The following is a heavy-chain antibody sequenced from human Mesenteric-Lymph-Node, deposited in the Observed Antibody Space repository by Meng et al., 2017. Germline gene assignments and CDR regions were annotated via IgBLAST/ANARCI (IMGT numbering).Heavy chain of an antibody. CDR2: IWSDGNTK. D-gene: IGHD5-18*01. CDR3: TGNSHIYGFDY. Sequence: QVHLVESGGGVVQPGRSLRPSCAASGFTFSSLGMHGVRQAPGKGLEWVAVIWSDGNTKYYADSVKDRFTISRDNSKSTLYLQMNSLRAEDTAVYYCTGNSHIYGFDYWGPGTLVTVSS. CDR1: GFTFSSLG. J-gene: IGHJ4*02. V-gene: IGHV3-33*01.